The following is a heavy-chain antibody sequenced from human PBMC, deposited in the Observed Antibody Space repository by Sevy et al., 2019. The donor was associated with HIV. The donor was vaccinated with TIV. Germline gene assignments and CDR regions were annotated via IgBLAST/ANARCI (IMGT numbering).Heavy chain of an antibody. V-gene: IGHV4-59*01. D-gene: IGHD3-16*01. J-gene: IGHJ6*02. CDR3: ARELGAVWTGRYHQYPYSMDV. CDR1: GGSLSRYY. CDR2: VYYNGAT. Sequence: SETLSLTCTVSGGSLSRYYWSWIRRSPGKGLEWIGYVYYNGATNYNPPLKSRLSLALDTSKNQFSLSLGSVTAADTAVYYCARELGAVWTGRYHQYPYSMDVWGHGTTVTVSS.